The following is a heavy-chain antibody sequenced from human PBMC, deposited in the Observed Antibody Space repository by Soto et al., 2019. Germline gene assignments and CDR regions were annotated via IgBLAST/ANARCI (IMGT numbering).Heavy chain of an antibody. D-gene: IGHD3-10*01. CDR2: IKSKSDGGTA. J-gene: IGHJ6*02. Sequence: EVQLVESGGGLVKPGGSLRLPCAASGFTFSNAWMSWVRQVPGKGLEWVGRIKSKSDGGTADYAAPVKGRFTISRDDSKNTLYLQMNSLKTYYIAVYYCTKDVVRRVQPWYYGMDVWCQGTTVTVSS. CDR3: TKDVVRRVQPWYYGMDV. CDR1: GFTFSNAW. V-gene: IGHV3-15*01.